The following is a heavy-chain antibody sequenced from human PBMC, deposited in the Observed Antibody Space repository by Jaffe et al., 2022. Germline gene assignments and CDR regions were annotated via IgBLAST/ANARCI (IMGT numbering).Heavy chain of an antibody. D-gene: IGHD3-16*01. V-gene: IGHV4-61*02. CDR2: IYTSGST. Sequence: QVQLQESGPGLVKPSQTLSLTCTVSGGSISSGSYYWSWIRQPAGKGLEWIGRIYTSGSTNYNPSLKSRVTISVDTSKNQFSLKLSSVTAADTAVYYCARDSDDYVWGTVGGVFDIWGQGTMVTVSS. CDR3: ARDSDDYVWGTVGGVFDI. J-gene: IGHJ3*02. CDR1: GGSISSGSYY.